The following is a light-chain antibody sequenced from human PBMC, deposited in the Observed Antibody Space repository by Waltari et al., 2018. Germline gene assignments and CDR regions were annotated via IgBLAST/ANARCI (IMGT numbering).Light chain of an antibody. Sequence: SSELTQDPAMSVAPGQPVTITCHGDSLRRFFASWYQQRPGQAPFLVVYGDNNRPSGIPDRFSGSTSGGTAFLTITGAQADDEAVYFCHSRDTTSTRVFGGGTRLTV. V-gene: IGLV3-19*01. J-gene: IGLJ2*01. CDR2: GDN. CDR3: HSRDTTSTRV. CDR1: SLRRFF.